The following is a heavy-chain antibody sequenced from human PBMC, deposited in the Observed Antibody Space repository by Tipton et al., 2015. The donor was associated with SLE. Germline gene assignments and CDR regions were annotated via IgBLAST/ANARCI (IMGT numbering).Heavy chain of an antibody. CDR2: IYYSGST. V-gene: IGHV4-39*06. Sequence: TLSLTCTVSGGSISSSSYYWGWIRQPPGKGLEWIGSIYYSGSTYYNPSLKSRVTMSVDTSKNQFPLKLSSVTAADTAVYYCARVVWTYYDSSGYYYFDYWGQGTLVTVSS. CDR3: ARVVWTYYDSSGYYYFDY. CDR1: GGSISSSSYY. J-gene: IGHJ4*02. D-gene: IGHD3-22*01.